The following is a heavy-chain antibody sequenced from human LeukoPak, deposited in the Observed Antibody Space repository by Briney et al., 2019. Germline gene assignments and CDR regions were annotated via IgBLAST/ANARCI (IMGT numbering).Heavy chain of an antibody. J-gene: IGHJ6*03. CDR1: GFTFSSYG. V-gene: IGHV3-30*02. CDR3: ARDPGRYPPYYYYMDV. Sequence: GGSLRLSCAASGFTFSSYGMHWVRQAPGKGLEWVAFIRYDGSNKYYAGSVKGRFTISRDNAKNSLYLQMNSLRAEDTAVYYCARDPGRYPPYYYYMDVWGKGTTVTVSS. D-gene: IGHD3-16*02. CDR2: IRYDGSNK.